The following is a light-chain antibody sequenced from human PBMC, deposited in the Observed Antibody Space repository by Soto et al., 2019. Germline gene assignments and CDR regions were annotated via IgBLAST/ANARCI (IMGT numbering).Light chain of an antibody. CDR3: AAWDDSLNGYYD. CDR1: SSNLGSNT. V-gene: IGLV1-44*01. CDR2: SNN. Sequence: QSVLTQPPSASGTPGQRVTISCSGSSSNLGSNTVNWYQQRPGTAPKLLIYSNNHRPSGVPDRFSGSNSGTSASLASSGLQSEDEADYYCAAWDDSLNGYYDFGTGTKGTVL. J-gene: IGLJ1*01.